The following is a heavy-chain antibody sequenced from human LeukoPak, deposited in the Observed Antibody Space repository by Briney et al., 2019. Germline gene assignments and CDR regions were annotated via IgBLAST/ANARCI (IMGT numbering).Heavy chain of an antibody. V-gene: IGHV7-4-1*02. CDR1: GYSFTSYA. CDR3: ARRWGSLGWYFDL. J-gene: IGHJ2*01. D-gene: IGHD3-3*01. Sequence: ASVKVSCKASGYSFTSYAMNWVRQAPGQGLEWMGWINTNTGNPMYAQGFTGRFVFSLDTSVSTAYLQISSLKAEDTAVYYCARRWGSLGWYFDLWGRGTLVTVSS. CDR2: INTNTGNP.